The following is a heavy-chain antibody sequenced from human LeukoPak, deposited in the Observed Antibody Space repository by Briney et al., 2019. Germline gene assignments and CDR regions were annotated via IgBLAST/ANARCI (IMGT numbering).Heavy chain of an antibody. CDR2: IIPIFGTT. Sequence: GASVKVSCKASGGVFTTYTMSWVRQAPGQGLEWMGGIIPIFGTTSYAQRFQGKITISADESTGTAYMELSSLTYEDTAIYYCATVPGYSYGHLYYFDYWGQGTLITVSS. V-gene: IGHV1-69*13. CDR1: GGVFTTYT. J-gene: IGHJ4*02. D-gene: IGHD5-18*01. CDR3: ATVPGYSYGHLYYFDY.